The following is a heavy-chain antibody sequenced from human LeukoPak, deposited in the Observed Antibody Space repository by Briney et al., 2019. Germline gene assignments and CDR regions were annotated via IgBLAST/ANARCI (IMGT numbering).Heavy chain of an antibody. J-gene: IGHJ6*02. CDR1: GFTFSSYA. CDR3: VKVSVPTNSGSYSNLYYYYYGMDV. Sequence: QPGGSLRLSCSASGFTFSSYAMHWVRQAPGKGLEYVSAISSNGGSTYYADSVKGRFTISRDNSKNTLYLQMSSLRAEDTTVYYCVKVSVPTNSGSYSNLYYYYYGMDVWGQGTTVTVSS. D-gene: IGHD1-26*01. V-gene: IGHV3-64D*09. CDR2: ISSNGGST.